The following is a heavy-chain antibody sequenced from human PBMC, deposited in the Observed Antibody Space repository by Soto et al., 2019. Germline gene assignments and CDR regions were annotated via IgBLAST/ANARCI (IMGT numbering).Heavy chain of an antibody. CDR3: ARDPVAAAGTAFDV. J-gene: IGHJ3*01. V-gene: IGHV4-4*02. CDR2: IYHDGST. CDR1: GGSISSSYW. D-gene: IGHD6-13*01. Sequence: PSETLSLTCAVPGGSISSSYWWIWVRQPPGKGLEWIAEIYHDGSTYYNPSLKSRVTISADKSKNQFSLKMISVTAADTAVYYCARDPVAAAGTAFDVWGQGIMVTVSS.